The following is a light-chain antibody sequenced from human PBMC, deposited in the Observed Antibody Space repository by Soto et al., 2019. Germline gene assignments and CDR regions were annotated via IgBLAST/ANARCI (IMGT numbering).Light chain of an antibody. CDR1: DTVRKNY. J-gene: IGKJ4*01. CDR3: QQLSSYPLT. CDR2: XES. Sequence: AWTQRAETLSLSRGDIATLYXGARDTVRKNYLAWGQHTPXQAPXXXXYXESSRATGIPDRFSGGGSGTDFTLTISRLEPEDLAVYYCQQLSSYPLTSGGATRWIS. V-gene: IGKV3-20*01.